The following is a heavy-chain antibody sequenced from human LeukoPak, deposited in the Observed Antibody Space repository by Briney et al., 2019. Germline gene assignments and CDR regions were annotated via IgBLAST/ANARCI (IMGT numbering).Heavy chain of an antibody. CDR2: INSDGSST. CDR1: GFTFSSYW. V-gene: IGHV3-74*01. J-gene: IGHJ6*02. CDR3: ARDQVGRDYDFWSGYRPYYGMDV. D-gene: IGHD3-3*01. Sequence: GGSLRLSCAASGFTFSSYWMHWVRQAPGKGLVWVSRINSDGSSTSYADSVKGRFTISRDNTKNTLYLQMNSLRAEDTAVYYCARDQVGRDYDFWSGYRPYYGMDVWGQGTTVTVSS.